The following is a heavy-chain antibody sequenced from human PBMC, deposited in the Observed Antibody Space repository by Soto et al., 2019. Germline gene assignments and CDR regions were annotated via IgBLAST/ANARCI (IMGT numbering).Heavy chain of an antibody. Sequence: QVQLVQSGAEVKKPGSSVKVSCKASGGTFSSYAISWVRQAPGQGLEWMGGIIPIFGTANYAQKFQGRVTITADESTSTAYTELSSLRSEDTAVYYCARGLNDYVWGSYRYTGYFDYWGQGTLVTVSS. D-gene: IGHD3-16*02. J-gene: IGHJ4*02. V-gene: IGHV1-69*01. CDR3: ARGLNDYVWGSYRYTGYFDY. CDR1: GGTFSSYA. CDR2: IIPIFGTA.